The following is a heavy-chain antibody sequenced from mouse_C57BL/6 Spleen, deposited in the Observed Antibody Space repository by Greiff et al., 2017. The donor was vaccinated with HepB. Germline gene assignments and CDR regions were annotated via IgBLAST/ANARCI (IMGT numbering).Heavy chain of an antibody. D-gene: IGHD4-1*01. CDR1: GFTFSDYY. J-gene: IGHJ3*01. CDR2: ISNGGGST. CDR3: ARHGAGTSWFAY. Sequence: EVQVVESGGGLVQPGGSLKLSCAASGFTFSDYYMYWVRQTPEKRLEWVAYISNGGGSTYYPDTLKGRFTISRDNAKNTQYLQMSRLKSEDTAMYYCARHGAGTSWFAYWGQGTLVTVSA. V-gene: IGHV5-12*01.